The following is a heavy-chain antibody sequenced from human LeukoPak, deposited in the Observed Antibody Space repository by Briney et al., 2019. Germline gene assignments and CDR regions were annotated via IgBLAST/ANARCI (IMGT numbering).Heavy chain of an antibody. J-gene: IGHJ5*02. Sequence: PSETLSLTCAVYGGSFSGYYWTWIRQPPGKGLEWIGEINHGESTNYNPPLKSRVIISVDKSKNQFSLKLSSVTAADTAVYYCARRGPPRTMLRGVKSGWFDPWGRGTLVTVSS. CDR3: ARRGPPRTMLRGVKSGWFDP. D-gene: IGHD3-10*01. CDR2: INHGEST. CDR1: GGSFSGYY. V-gene: IGHV4-34*01.